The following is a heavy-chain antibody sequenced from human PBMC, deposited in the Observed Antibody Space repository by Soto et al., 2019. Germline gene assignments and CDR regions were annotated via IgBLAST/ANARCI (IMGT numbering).Heavy chain of an antibody. CDR3: AKDPGASSDWHGGLY. CDR2: ISGSGGST. D-gene: IGHD6-19*01. V-gene: IGHV3-23*01. J-gene: IGHJ4*02. CDR1: GFTFSSYA. Sequence: EVQLLESGGGLVQPGGSLRLSCAASGFTFSSYAMSWVRQAPGKGLEWVSAISGSGGSTYYADSVKGRFTISRDNSKNTLYLQMNSLRAEYTVVYYCAKDPGASSDWHGGLYWGQGTLVTVSS.